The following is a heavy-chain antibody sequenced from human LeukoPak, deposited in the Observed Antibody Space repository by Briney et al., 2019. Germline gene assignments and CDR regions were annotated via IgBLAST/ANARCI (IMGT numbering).Heavy chain of an antibody. V-gene: IGHV4-34*01. J-gene: IGHJ4*02. CDR3: ARGNSSWPFDY. Sequence: SETLSLTCAVYGGCFSGYYWSWIRQPPGKGLEWIGEINHSGSTNYNPSLKSRVTISVDTSKNQFSLKLSSVTAADTAVYYCARGNSSWPFDYWGQGTLVTVSS. CDR1: GGCFSGYY. CDR2: INHSGST. D-gene: IGHD6-13*01.